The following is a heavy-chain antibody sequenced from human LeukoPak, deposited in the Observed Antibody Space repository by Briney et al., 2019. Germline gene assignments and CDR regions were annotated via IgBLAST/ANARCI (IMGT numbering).Heavy chain of an antibody. CDR3: ARGNENYYDRALDY. CDR2: IYYSGST. Sequence: PSETLSLTCTVSGGSISSYYWSWIRQSPGNGLEWIGYIYYSGSTAYNPSLKSRVTMSLDKSNSQFSLKLSSLTAADTAVYYCARGNENYYDRALDYWGQGTLVTVSS. J-gene: IGHJ4*02. D-gene: IGHD3-10*02. V-gene: IGHV4-59*01. CDR1: GGSISSYY.